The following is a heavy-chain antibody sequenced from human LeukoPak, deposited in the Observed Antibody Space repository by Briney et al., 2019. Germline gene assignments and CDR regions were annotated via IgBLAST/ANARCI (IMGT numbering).Heavy chain of an antibody. J-gene: IGHJ3*02. V-gene: IGHV3-30*04. CDR3: ARVGITMIVVVRDAFDI. CDR2: ISYDGSNK. D-gene: IGHD3-22*01. Sequence: GGSLRLSCAASGFTFSSYAMHWVRQAPGKGLEWVAVISYDGSNKYYADSVKGRFTISRDNSKNTLYLQMNSLRAEDTAVYYCARVGITMIVVVRDAFDIWGQGTMVTVSS. CDR1: GFTFSSYA.